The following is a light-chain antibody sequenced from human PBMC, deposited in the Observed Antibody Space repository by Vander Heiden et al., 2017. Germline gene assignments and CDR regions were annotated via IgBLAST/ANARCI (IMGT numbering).Light chain of an antibody. CDR1: SSNIGAGYD. CDR2: GNT. V-gene: IGLV1-40*01. J-gene: IGLJ2*01. CDR3: QSYDSRLTGHVV. Sequence: QSVLTQPPSVSGAPGQRVTIPCTGSSSNIGAGYDVNCYQQLPGAAPKLLINGNTNRPSGVPDRFSGSKSGTSASLAITGLQAEDEADYYCQSYDSRLTGHVVFGGGTKLTVL.